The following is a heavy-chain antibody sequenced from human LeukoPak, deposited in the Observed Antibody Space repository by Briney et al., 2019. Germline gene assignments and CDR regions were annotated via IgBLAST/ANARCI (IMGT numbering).Heavy chain of an antibody. J-gene: IGHJ4*02. CDR1: GFTFSSYW. CDR2: INTDGSST. V-gene: IGHV3-74*01. CDR3: ARDTYGSGSYFNF. Sequence: PGGSLRLSCAVSGFTFSSYWMHWVRQAPGKGLVWVSRINTDGSSTSYADSVQGRFTISRDNAKNTLYLQMSNLRAEDTAVYYCARDTYGSGSYFNFWGQGTLVTVSS. D-gene: IGHD3-10*01.